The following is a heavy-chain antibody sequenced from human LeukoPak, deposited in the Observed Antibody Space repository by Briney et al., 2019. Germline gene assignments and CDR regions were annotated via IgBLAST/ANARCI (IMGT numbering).Heavy chain of an antibody. V-gene: IGHV1-18*01. J-gene: IGHJ6*02. CDR3: ARELGLYYGLDV. CDR1: GYTFTSYA. CDR2: ISDYNGST. D-gene: IGHD3-16*01. Sequence: ASVKVSCKASGYTFTSYAMNWVRQAPGQGLEWMGWISDYNGSTNYAQRFQSRVTMTTDTSASTAYMELRSLRSDDTAVYYCARELGLYYGLDVWGQGTAVTVSS.